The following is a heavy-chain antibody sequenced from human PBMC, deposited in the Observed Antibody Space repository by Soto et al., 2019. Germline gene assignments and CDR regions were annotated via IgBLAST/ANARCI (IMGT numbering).Heavy chain of an antibody. D-gene: IGHD3-10*01. CDR1: GFTFSSYA. V-gene: IGHV3-64*01. CDR2: ISSNGGST. CDR3: ARVNDFNVIGELLS. Sequence: GGSLRLSCAASGFTFSSYAMHWVRQAPGKGLEYVSAISSNGGSTYYANSVKGRFTISRDNSKNTLYLQMGSLRAEDMAVYYCARVNDFNVIGELLSWGQGTLVTVSS. J-gene: IGHJ5*02.